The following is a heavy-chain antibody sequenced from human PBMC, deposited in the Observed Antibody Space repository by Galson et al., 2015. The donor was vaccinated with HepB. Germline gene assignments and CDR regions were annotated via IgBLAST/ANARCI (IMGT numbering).Heavy chain of an antibody. J-gene: IGHJ4*02. CDR1: GFTFSSYA. Sequence: LRLSCAASGFTFSSYAMHWVRQAPGKGLEWVAVISYDGSNKYYADSVKGRFTISRDNSKNTLYLQMNSLRAEDTAVYYCARGGYSSSWSYYFDYWGQGTLVTVSS. D-gene: IGHD6-13*01. CDR2: ISYDGSNK. V-gene: IGHV3-30*04. CDR3: ARGGYSSSWSYYFDY.